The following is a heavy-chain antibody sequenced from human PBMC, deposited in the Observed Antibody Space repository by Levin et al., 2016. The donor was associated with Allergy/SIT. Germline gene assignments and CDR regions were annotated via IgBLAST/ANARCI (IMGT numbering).Heavy chain of an antibody. D-gene: IGHD2-2*01. J-gene: IGHJ4*02. CDR3: ARLEAAALFPFDY. V-gene: IGHV5-51*01. CDR1: GYSFTSNW. Sequence: GESLKISCKASGYSFTSNWIGWVRQMPGKGLEWMGIIYPGDSDTRYSPSFRGQVTISADKSISTAYLQWSSLEASDTAMYYCARLEAAALFPFDYWGQGTLVTVSS. CDR2: IYPGDSDT.